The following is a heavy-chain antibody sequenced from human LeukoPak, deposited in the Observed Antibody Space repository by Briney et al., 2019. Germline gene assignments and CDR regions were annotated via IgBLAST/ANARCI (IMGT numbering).Heavy chain of an antibody. D-gene: IGHD3-10*01. V-gene: IGHV4-34*01. J-gene: IGHJ4*02. Sequence: SETLSLTCAVYGGSFSGYYWSWIRQPPGKGPEWIGEINHSGSTNYNPSLKSRVTISVDTSKNQFSLKLSSVTAADTAVYYCARVTTSATKYYYGSGSYYKTYFDYWGQGTLVTVSS. CDR2: INHSGST. CDR1: GGSFSGYY. CDR3: ARVTTSATKYYYGSGSYYKTYFDY.